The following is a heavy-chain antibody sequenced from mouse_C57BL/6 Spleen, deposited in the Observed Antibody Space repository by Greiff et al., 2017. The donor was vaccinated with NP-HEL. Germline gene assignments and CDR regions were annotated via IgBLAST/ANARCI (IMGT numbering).Heavy chain of an antibody. D-gene: IGHD1-1*02. J-gene: IGHJ2*01. Sequence: DVQLQESGPGLVKPSQSLSLTCSVTGYSITSGYYWNWIRQFPGNKLEWMGYISYDGSNNYNPSLKNRISITRDTSKNQFFLKLNSVTTEDTATYYCASSPGGNLDYWGQGTTLTVSS. CDR1: GYSITSGYY. CDR2: ISYDGSN. CDR3: ASSPGGNLDY. V-gene: IGHV3-6*01.